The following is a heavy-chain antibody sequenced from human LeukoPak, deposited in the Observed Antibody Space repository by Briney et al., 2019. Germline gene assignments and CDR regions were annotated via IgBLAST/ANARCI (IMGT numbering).Heavy chain of an antibody. D-gene: IGHD3-9*01. Sequence: GGSLRLSCAASGFTFSSYSMNWVRQAPGKGLEWVSSISSSSSYIYYADSVKGRFTISRDNAKNSLYLQMNSLRAEDTAVYYCARDGTSILTGYYSIYWGQGTLVTISS. CDR1: GFTFSSYS. CDR2: ISSSSSYI. CDR3: ARDGTSILTGYYSIY. V-gene: IGHV3-21*01. J-gene: IGHJ4*02.